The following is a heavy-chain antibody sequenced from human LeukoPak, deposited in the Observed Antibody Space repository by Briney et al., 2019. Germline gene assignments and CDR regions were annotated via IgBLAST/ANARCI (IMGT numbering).Heavy chain of an antibody. CDR3: ARDPGSSYTSSWYDFYYMDV. V-gene: IGHV1-46*01. CDR2: INPSGGST. J-gene: IGHJ6*03. CDR1: GYTFTSYY. Sequence: ASVKVSCKASGYTFTSYYMHWVRQAPGQGLECMGIINPSGGSTSYAQKFQGRVTMTRDTSISTAYMELSRLRSVDTAVYYCARDPGSSYTSSWYDFYYMDVWGKGTTVTISS. D-gene: IGHD6-13*01.